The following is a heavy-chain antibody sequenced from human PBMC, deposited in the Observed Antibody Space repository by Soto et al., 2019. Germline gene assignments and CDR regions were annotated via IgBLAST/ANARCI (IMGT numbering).Heavy chain of an antibody. CDR3: ARSAQRYSSGWYSNYYYYMDV. Sequence: ASVKVSCKASGYTFTSYGISWVREAPGQGIEWMGWISAYNGNTNYAQKLQGRVTMTTDTSTSTAYMELRSLRSDDTAVYYCARSAQRYSSGWYSNYYYYMDVWGKGTTVTVSS. D-gene: IGHD6-19*01. CDR2: ISAYNGNT. J-gene: IGHJ6*03. V-gene: IGHV1-18*01. CDR1: GYTFTSYG.